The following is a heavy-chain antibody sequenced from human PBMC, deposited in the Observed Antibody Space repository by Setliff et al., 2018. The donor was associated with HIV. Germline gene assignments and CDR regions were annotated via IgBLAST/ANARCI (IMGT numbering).Heavy chain of an antibody. J-gene: IGHJ5*02. V-gene: IGHV4-4*07. CDR2: IDSSGTT. CDR1: GGSFGVYR. D-gene: IGHD3-10*01. CDR3: ARDRRSSGLGSYGP. Sequence: KPSETLSLTCTISGGSFGVYRWSWIRQSAGRGLEWIGRIDSSGTTDYKPSLKGRVAISVDTSRNQFSLRVTSVTAADTAVYFCARDRRSSGLGSYGPWGPGILVTVSS.